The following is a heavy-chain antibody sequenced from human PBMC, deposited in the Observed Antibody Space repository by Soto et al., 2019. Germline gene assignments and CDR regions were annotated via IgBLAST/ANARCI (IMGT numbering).Heavy chain of an antibody. Sequence: SVKVSCKASGGTFSSYAISWVRQAPGQGLEWMGGIIPIFGTANYAQKFQGRATITADESTSTAYMELSSLRSEDTAVYYCARDLVVNYNWFDPWGQGTLVTVSS. CDR1: GGTFSSYA. CDR3: ARDLVVNYNWFDP. D-gene: IGHD2-15*01. V-gene: IGHV1-69*13. CDR2: IIPIFGTA. J-gene: IGHJ5*02.